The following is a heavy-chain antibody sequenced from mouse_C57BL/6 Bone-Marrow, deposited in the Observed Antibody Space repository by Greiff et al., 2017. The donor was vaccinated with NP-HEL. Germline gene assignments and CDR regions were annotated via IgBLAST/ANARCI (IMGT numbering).Heavy chain of an antibody. J-gene: IGHJ1*03. Sequence: VQLQQPGAELVKPGASVKLSCKASGYTFTSYWMHWVKQRPGQGLEWIGMIHPNSGSTNYNEKFKSKATLTVDKSSSTAYMQLSSLTAEDSAVYYCATIYYGNYRWYFDVWGTGTTVTVSS. CDR2: IHPNSGST. CDR1: GYTFTSYW. D-gene: IGHD2-1*01. V-gene: IGHV1-64*01. CDR3: ATIYYGNYRWYFDV.